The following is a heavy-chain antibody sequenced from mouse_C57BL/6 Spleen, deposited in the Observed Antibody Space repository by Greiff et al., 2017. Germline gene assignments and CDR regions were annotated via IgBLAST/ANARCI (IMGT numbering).Heavy chain of an antibody. Sequence: VKLQQPGAELVMPGASVKLSCKASGYTFTSYWMHWVKQRPGQGLEWIGEIDPSDSYTNYNQKFKGKSTLTVDKSSSTAYMQLSSLTSEDSAVYYCARLTGTGYYFDYWGQGTTLTVSS. D-gene: IGHD4-1*01. V-gene: IGHV1-69*01. CDR3: ARLTGTGYYFDY. J-gene: IGHJ2*01. CDR2: IDPSDSYT. CDR1: GYTFTSYW.